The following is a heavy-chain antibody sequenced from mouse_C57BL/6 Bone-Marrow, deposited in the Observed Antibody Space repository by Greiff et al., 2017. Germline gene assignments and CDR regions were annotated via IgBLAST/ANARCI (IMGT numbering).Heavy chain of an antibody. J-gene: IGHJ2*01. CDR2: ISSGGSYT. CDR1: GFTFSSYG. V-gene: IGHV5-6*02. Sequence: EVMLVESGGDLVKPGGSLKLSCAASGFTFSSYGMSWVRQTPDKRLEWVATISSGGSYTYYPDSVKGRFTISRDNAKNTLYLQMSSLKSEDTAMYYCARRWLLFCDYWGQGTTLTVSS. D-gene: IGHD2-3*01. CDR3: ARRWLLFCDY.